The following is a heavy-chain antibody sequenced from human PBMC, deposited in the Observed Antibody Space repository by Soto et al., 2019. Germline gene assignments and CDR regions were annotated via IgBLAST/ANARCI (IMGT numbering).Heavy chain of an antibody. CDR2: ISGSGDDT. D-gene: IGHD6-13*01. CDR1: GFTFSNYA. CDR3: ACPKVTSSWSSDY. V-gene: IGHV3-23*01. Sequence: EVQLLESGGGLVQSGGSLRLSCAASGFTFSNYAMTWVRQAPGRGLEWVSAISGSGDDTYYADSVEGRFTISRDNSKNTVYLQMNSLRAEDTAVYYCACPKVTSSWSSDYWGQGTLVTVSS. J-gene: IGHJ4*02.